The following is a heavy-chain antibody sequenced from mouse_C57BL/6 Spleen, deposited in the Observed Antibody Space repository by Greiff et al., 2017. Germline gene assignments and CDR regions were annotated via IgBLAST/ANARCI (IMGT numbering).Heavy chain of an antibody. Sequence: VQLQQPGAELVKPGASVKLSCKASGYTFTSYWMHWVKQRPGQALEWIGMIHPNSGSTNYNEKFKSKATLTVDKSSSTAYMQLSSLTSEDSAVYYCARYPTGYAMDYWGQGTSVTVSS. CDR2: IHPNSGST. V-gene: IGHV1-64*01. J-gene: IGHJ4*01. CDR1: GYTFTSYW. CDR3: ARYPTGYAMDY.